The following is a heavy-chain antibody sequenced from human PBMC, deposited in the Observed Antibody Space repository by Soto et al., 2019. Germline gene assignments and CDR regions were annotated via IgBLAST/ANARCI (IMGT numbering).Heavy chain of an antibody. CDR2: IRPAGSER. V-gene: IGHV3-7*01. Sequence: EVQLVESGGGLVQPGGSLRLSSAASGFTFSSYWLSWVRQAPGQGLEWVATIRPAGSERHYVVSVEGRFTISRDNAKNSLSLQMNSLRAEDTTAYHCARCCGSASCPYYVDSVGVGTLVTASS. J-gene: IGHJ4*01. D-gene: IGHD2-2*01. CDR3: ARCCGSASCPYYVDS. CDR1: GFTFSSYW.